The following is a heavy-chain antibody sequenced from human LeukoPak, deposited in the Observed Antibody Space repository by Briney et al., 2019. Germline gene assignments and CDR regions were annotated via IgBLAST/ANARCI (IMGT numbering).Heavy chain of an antibody. Sequence: GSLRLSCTASGLTLSNYWMIWVRQTPGKGLQWVAKIKQDGSEKYYVDSVKGRFTISRDNAENSLYLQMNSLRVEDTAVYYCARYTHSSGFDYWGQGTLVTVSS. V-gene: IGHV3-7*03. J-gene: IGHJ4*02. D-gene: IGHD6-19*01. CDR3: ARYTHSSGFDY. CDR2: IKQDGSEK. CDR1: GLTLSNYW.